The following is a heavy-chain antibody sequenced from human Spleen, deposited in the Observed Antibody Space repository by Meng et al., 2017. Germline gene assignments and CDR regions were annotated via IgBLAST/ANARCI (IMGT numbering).Heavy chain of an antibody. CDR2: IWYDGSNK. CDR1: GFTFSSYG. CDR3: ARGVGSGLYFYYFDY. D-gene: IGHD6-19*01. J-gene: IGHJ4*02. Sequence: GESLKISCAASGFTFSSYGMHWVRQAPGKGLEWVAVIWYDGSNKYYADSVKGRFTISRDNSKNTLYLQMNSLRAEDTAVYFCARGVGSGLYFYYFDYWGQGTVVTVSS. V-gene: IGHV3-33*01.